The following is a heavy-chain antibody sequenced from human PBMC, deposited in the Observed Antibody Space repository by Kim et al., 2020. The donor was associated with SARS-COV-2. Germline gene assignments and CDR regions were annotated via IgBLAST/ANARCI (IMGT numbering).Heavy chain of an antibody. J-gene: IGHJ4*02. CDR1: GFTFSSYS. D-gene: IGHD3-10*01. V-gene: IGHV3-21*01. Sequence: GGSLRLSCAASGFTFSSYSMNWVRQAPGKGLEWVSSISSSSSYIYYADSVKGRFTISRDNAKNSLYLQMNSLRAEDTAVYYCARGGSGSYDGRLRYWGQGTLVTVSS. CDR2: ISSSSSYI. CDR3: ARGGSGSYDGRLRY.